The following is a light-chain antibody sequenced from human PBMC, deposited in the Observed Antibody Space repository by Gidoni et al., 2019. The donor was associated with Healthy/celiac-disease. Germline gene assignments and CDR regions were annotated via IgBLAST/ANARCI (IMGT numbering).Light chain of an antibody. Sequence: DVVMTQYPLPLPVTLGQPASISCRSSQSLVYSDGNTYLNWCTQRPGQSPRRLIYKVSKRDSGVPDRFSGSGSVTDFTLKISRVEAEDVGVYYCMQGTPGSNLTFGPGTKVDIK. V-gene: IGKV2-30*01. CDR3: MQGTPGSNLT. CDR1: QSLVYSDGNTY. CDR2: KVS. J-gene: IGKJ3*01.